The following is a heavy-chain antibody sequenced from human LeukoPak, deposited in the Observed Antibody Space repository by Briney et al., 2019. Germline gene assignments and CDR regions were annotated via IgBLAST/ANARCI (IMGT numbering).Heavy chain of an antibody. CDR1: GFTFGDYT. Sequence: GGSLRLSCTASGFTFGDYTMSWFRQAPGKGLEWVGFIRSKAYGGTTEYAASVKGRFAISRDDSKSIAYLQMNSLKTEDIAVYYCTRRGRSGWYFRYFDYWGQGTLVTVSS. CDR3: TRRGRSGWYFRYFDY. J-gene: IGHJ4*02. D-gene: IGHD6-19*01. V-gene: IGHV3-49*03. CDR2: IRSKAYGGTT.